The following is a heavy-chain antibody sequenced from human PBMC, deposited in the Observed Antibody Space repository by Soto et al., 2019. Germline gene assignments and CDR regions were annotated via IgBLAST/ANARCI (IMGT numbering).Heavy chain of an antibody. CDR3: AKATYYDILTGPHDAFDI. Sequence: PGGSLRLSCAASGFSFSSYAMGWVRQAPGKGLQWVSTISATGGSTYYADSVKGRFTVSRDSSKNSLYLQMNSLRAEDTAVYYCAKATYYDILTGPHDAFDIWGQGTMVTVSS. CDR2: ISATGGST. CDR1: GFSFSSYA. D-gene: IGHD3-9*01. J-gene: IGHJ3*02. V-gene: IGHV3-23*01.